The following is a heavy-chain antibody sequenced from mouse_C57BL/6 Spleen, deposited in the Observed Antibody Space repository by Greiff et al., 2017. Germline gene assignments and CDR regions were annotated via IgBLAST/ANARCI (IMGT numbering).Heavy chain of an antibody. CDR2: IYPSDSET. D-gene: IGHD2-4*01. CDR3: ARGDYPGYFDY. J-gene: IGHJ2*01. Sequence: QVQLQQPGAELVRPGSSVKLSCKASGYTFTSYWMHWVKQRPIQGLEWIGNIYPSDSETHYNQKFKDKATLTVDKSSSTAYMQLSSLTSEDSAVYYCARGDYPGYFDYWGQGTTLTVSS. V-gene: IGHV1-52*01. CDR1: GYTFTSYW.